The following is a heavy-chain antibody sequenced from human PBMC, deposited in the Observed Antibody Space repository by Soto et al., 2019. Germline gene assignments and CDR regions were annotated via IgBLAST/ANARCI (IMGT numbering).Heavy chain of an antibody. CDR2: INSDGSST. V-gene: IGHV3-74*01. CDR3: ARVPTYFYDSSGYYDC. J-gene: IGHJ4*02. CDR1: GFTFSSYW. D-gene: IGHD3-22*01. Sequence: GGSLRLSCAASGFTFSSYWMHWVRQAPGKGLVWVSRINSDGSSTTYADSVKGRFTISRDNAKNTLYLQMNSPRAEDTAVYYCARVPTYFYDSSGYYDCWGQGTLVTVSS.